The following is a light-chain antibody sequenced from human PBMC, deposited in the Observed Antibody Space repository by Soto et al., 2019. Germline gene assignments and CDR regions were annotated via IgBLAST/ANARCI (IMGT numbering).Light chain of an antibody. CDR3: QQYSTYSVFT. Sequence: DIQMTQSPSTLSASVGDRVTITCRASQNVNSWLAWYQQKPGKAPKLLVYKASNLESGVPSRFSGSGSGTEFTLTISCLQPDDFATYYCQQYSTYSVFTFGQGTRLEIK. J-gene: IGKJ2*01. CDR1: QNVNSW. CDR2: KAS. V-gene: IGKV1-5*03.